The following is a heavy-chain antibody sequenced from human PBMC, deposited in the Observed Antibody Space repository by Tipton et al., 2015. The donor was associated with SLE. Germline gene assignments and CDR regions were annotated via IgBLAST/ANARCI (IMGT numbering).Heavy chain of an antibody. V-gene: IGHV4-34*01. CDR1: GASFSGYY. J-gene: IGHJ6*03. Sequence: TLSLTCAVYGASFSGYYWSWIRQPPGKGLEWIGYIYYSGSTNYNPSLKSRVTISVDTSKNQFSLKLSSVTAADTAVYYCARVRPPLSIFGVVKGTDYYYMDVWGKGTTVTVSS. CDR2: IYYSGST. CDR3: ARVRPPLSIFGVVKGTDYYYMDV. D-gene: IGHD3-3*01.